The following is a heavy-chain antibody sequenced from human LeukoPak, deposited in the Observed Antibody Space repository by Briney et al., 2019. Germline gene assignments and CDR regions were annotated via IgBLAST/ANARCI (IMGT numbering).Heavy chain of an antibody. Sequence: SETLSLTCAVSGYSISSGYYWGWIRQPPGKGLEWIGSIYHSGSTYYNPSLKSRVTISVDTSKNQFSLKLSSVTAADTAVYYCARHHIVVVPAAIYARREDWFYPWGQGTLVTVSS. CDR2: IYHSGST. D-gene: IGHD2-2*02. CDR3: ARHHIVVVPAAIYARREDWFYP. CDR1: GYSISSGYY. J-gene: IGHJ5*02. V-gene: IGHV4-38-2*01.